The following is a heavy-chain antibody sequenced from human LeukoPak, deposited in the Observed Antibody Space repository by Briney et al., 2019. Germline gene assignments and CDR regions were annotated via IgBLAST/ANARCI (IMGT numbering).Heavy chain of an antibody. CDR1: GLTFRTSA. D-gene: IGHD6-13*01. J-gene: IGHJ4*02. V-gene: IGHV1-58*02. Sequence: ASVKVSCKASGLTFRTSAMQWVRQTRGQGLEWIGWTVLGSGDTNYAQSLKERVTITRDMSTSTAYMELSSLRFEDTAIYYCAAGSSNHGYIYWGQGTLVTVSS. CDR3: AAGSSNHGYIY. CDR2: TVLGSGDT.